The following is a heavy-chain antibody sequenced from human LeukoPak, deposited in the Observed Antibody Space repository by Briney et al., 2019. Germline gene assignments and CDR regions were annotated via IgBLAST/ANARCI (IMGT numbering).Heavy chain of an antibody. D-gene: IGHD6-13*01. CDR2: VKEDGSEK. CDR3: ARYGSIAAAGTFAY. CDR1: GFTFSRFW. J-gene: IGHJ4*02. V-gene: IGHV3-7*04. Sequence: GGSLRLSCAASGFTFSRFWMSWVRQAPGKGLEWVANVKEDGSEKYYADSVKGRFTISRDNAKNSLYLQMNSLRAEDTAVYYCARYGSIAAAGTFAYWGQGTLVTVSS.